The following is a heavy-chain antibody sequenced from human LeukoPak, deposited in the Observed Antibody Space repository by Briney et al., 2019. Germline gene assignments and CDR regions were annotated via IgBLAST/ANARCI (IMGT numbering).Heavy chain of an antibody. J-gene: IGHJ4*02. CDR2: IGGSGSRT. Sequence: QPGGSLRLSCAASGFTFSNYAMSWVRQAPGKGLEWVSSIGGSGSRTYYADSVKGRFTISRDNSKNTLYLQMSRLRGDETALYYCASRPGADIGPLDYWGQGTLVTVSS. V-gene: IGHV3-23*01. CDR1: GFTFSNYA. D-gene: IGHD2-2*01. CDR3: ASRPGADIGPLDY.